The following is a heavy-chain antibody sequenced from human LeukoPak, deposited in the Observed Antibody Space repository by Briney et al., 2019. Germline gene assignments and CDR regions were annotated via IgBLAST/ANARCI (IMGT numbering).Heavy chain of an antibody. Sequence: PGRSLRLSCAASGFTFSSYAMHWVRQAPGKGLEWVAVILHDGSNKQYADSVKGRFTISRDNSKNTLYLQINSLRAEDTVVYYCATLSGDSHGYDYWGLGTLVTVSS. CDR3: ATLSGDSHGYDY. V-gene: IGHV3-30*03. CDR2: ILHDGSNK. CDR1: GFTFSSYA. D-gene: IGHD5-18*01. J-gene: IGHJ4*02.